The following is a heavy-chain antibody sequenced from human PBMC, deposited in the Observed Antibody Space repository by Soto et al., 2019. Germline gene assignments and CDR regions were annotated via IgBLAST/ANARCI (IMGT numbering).Heavy chain of an antibody. CDR1: GGSISDYQ. J-gene: IGHJ4*02. V-gene: IGHV4-59*01. D-gene: IGHD3-16*02. CDR3: ARMSGWGEISTYFDY. Sequence: QVQLQESGPGLVKPSETLSLTCTVSGGSISDYQWNWIRQSPGKGLEWIGYIYYRGRTNYNPSLNIRITLSLDTSTKKFSLSLRSVTAADTAVYYCARMSGWGEISTYFDYWGQGTLVTVSS. CDR2: IYYRGRT.